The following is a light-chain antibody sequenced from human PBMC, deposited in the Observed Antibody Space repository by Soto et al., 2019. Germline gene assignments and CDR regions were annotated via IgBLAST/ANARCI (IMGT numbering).Light chain of an antibody. CDR2: GAS. CDR1: QSVSNNY. CDR3: QQYGSSGT. V-gene: IGKV3-20*01. Sequence: IVLTRPQGNLAMSPRESANLSCRASQSVSNNYLAWYQQKPGQDPRLLIYGASNRATGIPDRFSGSGSGTDFTLTISRLEPEDIAVYYCQQYGSSGTVGQGTKVHIK. J-gene: IGKJ1*01.